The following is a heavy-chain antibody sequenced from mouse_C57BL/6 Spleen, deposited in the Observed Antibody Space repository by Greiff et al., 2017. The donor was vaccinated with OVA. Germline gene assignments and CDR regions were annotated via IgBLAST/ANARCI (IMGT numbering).Heavy chain of an antibody. J-gene: IGHJ3*01. D-gene: IGHD2-2*01. V-gene: IGHV1-52*01. CDR1: GYTFTSYW. Sequence: KQSCKASGYTFTSYWMHWVKQRPIQGLEWIGNIDPSDSETHYNQKFKDKATLTVDKSSSTAYMQLSSLTSEDSAVYYCARGTTTMVTTEFAYWGQGTLVTVSA. CDR2: IDPSDSET. CDR3: ARGTTTMVTTEFAY.